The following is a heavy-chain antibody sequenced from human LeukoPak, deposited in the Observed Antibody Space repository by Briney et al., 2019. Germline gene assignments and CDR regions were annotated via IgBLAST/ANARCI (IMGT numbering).Heavy chain of an antibody. V-gene: IGHV1-18*01. CDR1: GYTFTSYG. Sequence: GASVKVSCKASGYTFTSYGISWVRQGPGQGLEWMGWSSAYNGNTNYAQKLQGRGTMTTDTATSTADMELRSLRSDDKAVYYCARGGNSGWRTPXDDYWXXXTLVTVSS. J-gene: IGHJ4*01. D-gene: IGHD6-19*01. CDR2: SSAYNGNT. CDR3: ARGGNSGWRTPXDDY.